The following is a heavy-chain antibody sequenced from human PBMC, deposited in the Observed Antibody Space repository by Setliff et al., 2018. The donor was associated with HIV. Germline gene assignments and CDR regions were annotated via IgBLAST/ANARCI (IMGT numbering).Heavy chain of an antibody. CDR3: ARGPNRYSGTYSYYYYMDV. V-gene: IGHV3-30*19. J-gene: IGHJ6*03. CDR1: GFTFSSYG. CDR2: IWYDGST. Sequence: GGSLRLSCGASGFTFSSYGMHWVRQAPDKGLERVAVIWYDGSTYYADSVKGRFTISRHNSKNTLYLQMNSLRAEDTAVYYCARGPNRYSGTYSYYYYMDVWGKGTTVTVSS. D-gene: IGHD1-26*01.